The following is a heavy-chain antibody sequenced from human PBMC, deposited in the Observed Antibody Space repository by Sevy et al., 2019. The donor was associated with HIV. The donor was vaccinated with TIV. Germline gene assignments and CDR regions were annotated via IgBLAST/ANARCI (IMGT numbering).Heavy chain of an antibody. V-gene: IGHV3-20*04. CDR2: INLNGGST. J-gene: IGHJ6*03. CDR1: GFTFDDYG. Sequence: GSLRLSCAASGFTFDDYGMSWVRQAPGKGLEWVSGINLNGGSTGYADSVKGRFTISRDNAKNSLYLQMNSLRAEDTALYYCARVARADDYGDYFHYYYYMYVWGKGTTVTVSS. D-gene: IGHD4-17*01. CDR3: ARVARADDYGDYFHYYYYMYV.